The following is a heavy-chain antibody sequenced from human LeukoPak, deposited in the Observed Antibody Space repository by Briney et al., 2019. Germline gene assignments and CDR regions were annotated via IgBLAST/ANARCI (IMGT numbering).Heavy chain of an antibody. V-gene: IGHV1-46*01. Sequence: VASVKVSCKASGYTLTSYYMHWVRQAPGQGLEWMGLINPSGGSTSYAQKFQGRVTMTRDTSTSTVYMELSSLRSEDTAVYYCARDREEGSYYYYGMDVWGQGTTVTVSS. D-gene: IGHD3-10*01. CDR1: GYTLTSYY. CDR2: INPSGGST. CDR3: ARDREEGSYYYYGMDV. J-gene: IGHJ6*02.